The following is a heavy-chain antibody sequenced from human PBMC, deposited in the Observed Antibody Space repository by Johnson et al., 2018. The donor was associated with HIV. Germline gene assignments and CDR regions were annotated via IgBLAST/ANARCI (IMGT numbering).Heavy chain of an antibody. V-gene: IGHV3-23*01. J-gene: IGHJ3*02. CDR1: GFTFSSYA. CDR2: ISGSGVGI. CDR3: AKDGSTYYDSSGYLGEDAFEI. D-gene: IGHD3-22*01. Sequence: EVLLLESGGGLAQPGGSLRLSCAASGFTFSSYAMSWVRQAPGKGLEWVSAISGSGVGIYYADSVKGRFTISRDNSKNTLYLQMNSLRAEDTAVYYCAKDGSTYYDSSGYLGEDAFEIWGQGTMV.